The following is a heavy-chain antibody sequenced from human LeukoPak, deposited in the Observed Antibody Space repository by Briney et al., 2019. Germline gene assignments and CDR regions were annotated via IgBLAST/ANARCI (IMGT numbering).Heavy chain of an antibody. J-gene: IGHJ4*02. D-gene: IGHD3-16*02. CDR1: GGFISTYY. Sequence: MSSETLSLTCNVSGGFISTYYWNWIRQPPGKGLEWIGYLYNSGSTNYNPSLKSRVTMSVDTSKNQFSLKLSSVTAADTAVYYCARGTSNLRDRYVWGSYRYTDPGFDYWGQGTLVTVSS. CDR2: LYNSGST. CDR3: ARGTSNLRDRYVWGSYRYTDPGFDY. V-gene: IGHV4-59*12.